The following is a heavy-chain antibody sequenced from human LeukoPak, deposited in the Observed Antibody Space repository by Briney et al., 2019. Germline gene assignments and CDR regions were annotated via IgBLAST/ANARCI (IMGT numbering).Heavy chain of an antibody. CDR1: GFTFSSYW. J-gene: IGHJ4*02. D-gene: IGHD3-10*01. V-gene: IGHV3-23*01. CDR3: AKDGVVRGLGPYYFDS. CDR2: ISYSGGTT. Sequence: GGSLRLSCAASGFTFSSYWMSWVRQAPGKGLEWVSTISYSGGTTYHTDSVKGRFTISRDISKNTVYLQMNSLKAEDTAVYYCAKDGVVRGLGPYYFDSWGQGSLVTVSS.